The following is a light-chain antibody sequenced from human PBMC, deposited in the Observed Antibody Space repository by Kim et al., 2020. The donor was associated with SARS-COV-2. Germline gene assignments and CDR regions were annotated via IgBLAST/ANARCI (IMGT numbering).Light chain of an antibody. J-gene: IGLJ3*02. Sequence: GQAITISCIGSSSDVGGYNYVSWYQQHPGKAPILMIYDVSKRPSGVSNRFSGSKSGNTASLTISGLQAEDEADYYCSSYTSSSTWVFGGGTKLTVL. CDR1: SSDVGGYNY. CDR2: DVS. CDR3: SSYTSSSTWV. V-gene: IGLV2-14*04.